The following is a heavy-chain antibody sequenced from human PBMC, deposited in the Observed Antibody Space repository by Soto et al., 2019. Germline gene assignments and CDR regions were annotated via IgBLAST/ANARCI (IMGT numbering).Heavy chain of an antibody. J-gene: IGHJ6*02. CDR1: GGSINSYY. D-gene: IGHD3-22*01. Sequence: QVQLQESGPGLVKPSETLSLTCTVSGGSINSYYWSWIRQPPGKGLEWIGHIYSSGSTNYNPSLKTRVTMSLDTSKNQFSLKLNSVSAADTAVYYCARHRVDYDSSGYYYYDYGMDVWGQGTTVTVSS. CDR2: IYSSGST. CDR3: ARHRVDYDSSGYYYYDYGMDV. V-gene: IGHV4-59*01.